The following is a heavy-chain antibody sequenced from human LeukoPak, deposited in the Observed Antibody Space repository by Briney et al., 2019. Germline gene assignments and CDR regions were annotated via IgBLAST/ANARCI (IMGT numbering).Heavy chain of an antibody. D-gene: IGHD2-21*02. V-gene: IGHV1-2*02. CDR2: INPNSGGT. CDR1: GYTFTGYY. J-gene: IGHJ1*01. Sequence: GASVKVSCKASGYTFTGYYMHWVRQAPGQGLEWMGWINPNSGGTNYAQKFQGRVTMTRDTSIITAYMELSRLRSDDTAVYYCARAATLAYCGGDCYSAEYFQHWGQGTLVTVSS. CDR3: ARAATLAYCGGDCYSAEYFQH.